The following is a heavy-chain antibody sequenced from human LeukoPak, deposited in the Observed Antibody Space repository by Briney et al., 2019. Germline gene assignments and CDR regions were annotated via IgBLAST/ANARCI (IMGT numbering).Heavy chain of an antibody. V-gene: IGHV3-21*01. CDR1: GFTFSSYS. J-gene: IGHJ1*01. CDR2: ISSSSSYI. D-gene: IGHD4-17*01. Sequence: GGSLRLSCAASGFTFSSYSMNWVRQAPGKGLEWVSSISSSSSYIYYADSVKGRFAISRDNAKNSLYLQMNGLRAEDTAVYYCASLTTVTTNFQHWGQGTLVTVSS. CDR3: ASLTTVTTNFQH.